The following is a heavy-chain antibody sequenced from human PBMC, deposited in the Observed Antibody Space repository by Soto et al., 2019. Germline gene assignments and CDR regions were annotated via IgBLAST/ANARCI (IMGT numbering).Heavy chain of an antibody. D-gene: IGHD5-12*01. CDR1: GYTFTSYD. J-gene: IGHJ4*02. CDR2: MNPYSGNT. CDR3: ASETAGYVRY. V-gene: IGHV1-8*01. Sequence: QVQLVQSGAEVKKPGASVKVSCKASGYTFTSYDINWVRQATGQGLEWMGWMNPYSGNTGYAQKFQGRVTMTRNTATSTAYMERSSLRSEDTAVYYRASETAGYVRYWGQGTLVTVCS.